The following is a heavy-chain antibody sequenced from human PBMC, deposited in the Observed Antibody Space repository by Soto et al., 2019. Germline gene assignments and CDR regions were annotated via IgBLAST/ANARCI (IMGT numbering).Heavy chain of an antibody. V-gene: IGHV3-23*01. Sequence: GGSLRLSCAASGFTFSSYAMSWVRQAPGKGLEWVSAISGSGGSTYYADSVKGRFTISRDNSKNTLYLQMNSLRAEDTAVYYCARELGYCSGGSCYDGMDVWGQGTTVTVSS. J-gene: IGHJ6*02. CDR2: ISGSGGST. CDR1: GFTFSSYA. D-gene: IGHD2-15*01. CDR3: ARELGYCSGGSCYDGMDV.